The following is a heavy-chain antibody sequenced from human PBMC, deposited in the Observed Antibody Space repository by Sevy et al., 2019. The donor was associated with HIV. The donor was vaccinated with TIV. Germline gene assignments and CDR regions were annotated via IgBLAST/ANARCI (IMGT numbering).Heavy chain of an antibody. CDR2: ISYDGTNQ. Sequence: GGSLRFSCAASGISFNNYGMHWVRRAPGKGLEWLAVISYDGTNQYYADSVKGRFTISRDDSKNRLYLQMNSLRVEDTAVYYCAQVGGSKWELFEFYAMHVWGQGTMVTVSS. V-gene: IGHV3-30*18. D-gene: IGHD1-26*01. CDR3: AQVGGSKWELFEFYAMHV. J-gene: IGHJ6*02. CDR1: GISFNNYG.